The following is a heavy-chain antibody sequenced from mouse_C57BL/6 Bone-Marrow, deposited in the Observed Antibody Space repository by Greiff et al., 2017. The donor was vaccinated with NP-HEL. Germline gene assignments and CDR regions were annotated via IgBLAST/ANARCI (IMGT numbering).Heavy chain of an antibody. D-gene: IGHD1-1*01. Sequence: EVQLQQSGPGLVKPSQSLSLTCSVTGYSITSGYYWNWIRQFPGNKLEWMGYISYDGSNNYNPSLKNRISITRDTSKNQFFLKLNSVTTEDTATYYCARYYNGGARDYWGQGTSVTVSS. J-gene: IGHJ4*01. CDR2: ISYDGSN. CDR1: GYSITSGYY. V-gene: IGHV3-6*01. CDR3: ARYYNGGARDY.